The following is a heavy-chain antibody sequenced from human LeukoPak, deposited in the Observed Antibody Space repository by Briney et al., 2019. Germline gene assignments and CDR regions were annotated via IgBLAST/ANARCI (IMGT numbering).Heavy chain of an antibody. CDR1: GGAFISYA. CDR3: ATDNCSGGSCYLGAHYYGMDV. J-gene: IGHJ6*02. D-gene: IGHD2-15*01. V-gene: IGHV1-69*13. Sequence: SVKVSCKASGGAFISYAISWVRQAPGQGLEWMGGIIPIFGTANYAQKFQGRVTITADESTSTAYMELSSLRSEDTAVYYCATDNCSGGSCYLGAHYYGMDVWGQGTTVTVSS. CDR2: IIPIFGTA.